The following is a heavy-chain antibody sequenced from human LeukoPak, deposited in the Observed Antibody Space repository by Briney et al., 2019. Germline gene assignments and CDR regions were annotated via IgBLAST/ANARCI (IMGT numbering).Heavy chain of an antibody. Sequence: PSETLSLTCTVSGGSISSYYWSWIRQPPGKGLEWTGYIYYSGSTNYNPSLKSRVTISVDTSKNQFSLKLSSVTAADTAVYYCARLYSGYDLYYYYYYGMDVWGKGTTVTVSS. V-gene: IGHV4-59*01. J-gene: IGHJ6*04. CDR2: IYYSGST. CDR3: ARLYSGYDLYYYYYYGMDV. D-gene: IGHD5-12*01. CDR1: GGSISSYY.